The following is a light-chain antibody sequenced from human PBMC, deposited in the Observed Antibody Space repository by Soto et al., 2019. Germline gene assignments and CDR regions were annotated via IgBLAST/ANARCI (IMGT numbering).Light chain of an antibody. J-gene: IGKJ1*01. CDR2: GAS. Sequence: EIVMTQSPATLSVSPGERATLSCRASQSVSSNLAWYQQKPGQAPRLLIYGASTRATGIPARFSGSGSGTEFTLTISSLQPEDFAVYYCQQYRTFGQGTKVEIK. CDR3: QQYRT. CDR1: QSVSSN. V-gene: IGKV3-15*01.